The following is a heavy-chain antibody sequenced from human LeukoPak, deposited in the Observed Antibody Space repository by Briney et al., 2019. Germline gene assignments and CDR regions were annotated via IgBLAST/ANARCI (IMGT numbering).Heavy chain of an antibody. Sequence: GGSLRLSCAACGFTFTNAWMNWVRQAPGKGLEWVARIKSKADGETIDYAAPVKGRFTFSRDDSKNMLYLQMNSLKSEDTAVYYCSTLTSRGLSDSWGQGTLVTVSS. CDR3: STLTSRGLSDS. CDR1: GFTFTNAW. J-gene: IGHJ4*02. D-gene: IGHD1-20*01. V-gene: IGHV3-15*07. CDR2: IKSKADGETI.